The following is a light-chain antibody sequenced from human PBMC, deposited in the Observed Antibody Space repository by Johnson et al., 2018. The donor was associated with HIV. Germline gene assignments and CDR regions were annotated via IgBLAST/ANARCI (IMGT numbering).Light chain of an antibody. CDR2: EHN. CDR1: IANIGNNY. Sequence: QSVLTQPPSVSAAPGQRVTISCSGGIANIGNNYVSWYQQLPGTAPKLLIYEHNKRPSGIPDRFSGSKSGTSATLDISGLQTGDEADYYCGTWDSYLTAGVFGSGTKVTVL. V-gene: IGLV1-51*02. CDR3: GTWDSYLTAGV. J-gene: IGLJ1*01.